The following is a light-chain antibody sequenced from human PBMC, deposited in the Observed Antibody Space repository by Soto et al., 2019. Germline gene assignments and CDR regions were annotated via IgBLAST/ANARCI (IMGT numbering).Light chain of an antibody. CDR2: AAS. J-gene: IGKJ4*01. V-gene: IGKV1-27*01. CDR1: QDIGNF. CDR3: QKCKVAPRT. Sequence: ILMTQSPSSLSAFVGDRVTITCRASQDIGNFLAWYQQKPGKVPKLLIYAASTLQSGVPSRFSGSGSGTDFTLTISSLQPEDVATYYCQKCKVAPRTFGGGTKVEIK.